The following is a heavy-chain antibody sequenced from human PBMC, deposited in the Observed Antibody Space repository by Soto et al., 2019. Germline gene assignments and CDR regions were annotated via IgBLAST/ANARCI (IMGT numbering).Heavy chain of an antibody. CDR2: ISYDGSNK. CDR1: GFTFSSYA. CDR3: ARDVYGYSSSWYPNDAFDI. D-gene: IGHD6-13*01. V-gene: IGHV3-30-3*01. J-gene: IGHJ3*02. Sequence: QVQLVESGGGVVQPGRSLRLSCAASGFTFSSYAMHWVRQAPGKGLEWVAVISYDGSNKYYADSVKGRFTISRDNSKNTLYMHMDNLRAGDTAVYYCARDVYGYSSSWYPNDAFDIWGQGTMVTVSS.